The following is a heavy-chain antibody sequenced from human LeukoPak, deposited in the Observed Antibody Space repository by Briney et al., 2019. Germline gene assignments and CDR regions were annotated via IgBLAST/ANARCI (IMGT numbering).Heavy chain of an antibody. CDR1: GFTFSSYA. CDR3: ARDDTRIVVVVAAPYGMDV. V-gene: IGHV3-23*01. Sequence: PGGSLRLSCAASGFTFSSYAMSWVRQAPGKGLEWVSAISGSGGSTYYADSVKGRFTISRDNSKNTLYLQMNSLRAEDTAVYYCARDDTRIVVVVAAPYGMDVWGQGTTVTVSS. D-gene: IGHD2-15*01. J-gene: IGHJ6*02. CDR2: ISGSGGST.